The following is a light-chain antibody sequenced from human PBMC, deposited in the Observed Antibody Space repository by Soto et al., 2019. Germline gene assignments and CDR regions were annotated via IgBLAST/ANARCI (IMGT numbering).Light chain of an antibody. J-gene: IGKJ1*01. V-gene: IGKV1-5*01. CDR1: QSISSW. CDR2: DAS. CDR3: QQYENYWT. Sequence: DIQMAQSPSTLSATAGDRLTITCRASQSISSWLAWYQHKPGKAPKRLIYDASNLDSGVPSRLSGSGSGTEFSLTIRNLQPDDSATYYCQQYENYWTFGQGTKVDIK.